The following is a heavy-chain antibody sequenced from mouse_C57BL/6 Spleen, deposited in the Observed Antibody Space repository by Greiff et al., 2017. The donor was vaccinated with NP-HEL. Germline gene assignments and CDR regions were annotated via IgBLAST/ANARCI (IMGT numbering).Heavy chain of an antibody. Sequence: EVQLQESVAELVRPGASVKLSCTASGFNIKNTYMHWVKQRPEQGLEWIGRIDPANGNTKYAPKFQGTATITADTSSNTAYLQLSSLTSEDTAIYYCARYRSTMSWAMDYWGQGTSVTVSS. CDR2: IDPANGNT. D-gene: IGHD2-4*01. CDR3: ARYRSTMSWAMDY. CDR1: GFNIKNTY. V-gene: IGHV14-3*01. J-gene: IGHJ4*01.